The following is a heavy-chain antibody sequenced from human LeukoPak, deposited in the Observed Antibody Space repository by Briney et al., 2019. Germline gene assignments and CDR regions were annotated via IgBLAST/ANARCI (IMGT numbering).Heavy chain of an antibody. Sequence: GGSLRLSCAASGFTVSSNYMSWVRQAPGKGLEWVSVIYSGGSTYYADSVKGRFTISTDNSKNTLYLQMNSLRAEDTAVYYCARDHPTVTKPNAFDIWGQGTMVTVSS. CDR1: GFTVSSNY. V-gene: IGHV3-53*01. D-gene: IGHD4-17*01. CDR2: IYSGGST. J-gene: IGHJ3*02. CDR3: ARDHPTVTKPNAFDI.